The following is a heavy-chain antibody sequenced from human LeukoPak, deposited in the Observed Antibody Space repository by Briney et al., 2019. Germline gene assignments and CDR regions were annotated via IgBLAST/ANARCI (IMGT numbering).Heavy chain of an antibody. D-gene: IGHD2-2*01. J-gene: IGHJ4*02. CDR3: AREPALYYFDY. CDR1: GFTFSSYS. CDR2: ISSSSSYI. V-gene: IGHV3-21*01. Sequence: GGSLRLSCAASGFTFSSYSMYWVRQAPGKGLEWVSSISSSSSYIYYADSVKGRFTISRDNAKNSLYLQMNSLRAEDTAVYYCAREPALYYFDYWGQGTLVTVSS.